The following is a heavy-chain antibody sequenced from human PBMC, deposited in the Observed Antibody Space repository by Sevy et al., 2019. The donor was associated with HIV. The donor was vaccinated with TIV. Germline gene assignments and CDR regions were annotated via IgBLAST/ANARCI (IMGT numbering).Heavy chain of an antibody. CDR3: ASHYYDYTGYYYPLHY. CDR2: ISHDGNNK. V-gene: IGHV3-30*01. Sequence: GGSLRLSCTASGFTFSRYAMYWVRQAPGKGLERVAVISHDGNNKDYADSVKGRFTISRDNPKNTLYMQMTSLRAEDTAFYYCASHYYDYTGYYYPLHYWGQGTLVTVSS. J-gene: IGHJ4*02. D-gene: IGHD3-22*01. CDR1: GFTFSRYA.